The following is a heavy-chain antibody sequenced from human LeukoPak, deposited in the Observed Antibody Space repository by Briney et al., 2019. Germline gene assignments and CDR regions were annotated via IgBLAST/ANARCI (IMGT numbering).Heavy chain of an antibody. D-gene: IGHD1-26*01. CDR2: MNPNSGNT. CDR1: GYTFTSYD. CDR3: ARNKRELLDNWFDP. V-gene: IGHV1-8*01. J-gene: IGHJ5*02. Sequence: ASVKVSCKASGYTFTSYDINWVRQATGQGLEWMGWMNPNSGNTGYAQKFQGRVTMTRNTSISTAYMELSSLRSEDTAVYYCARNKRELLDNWFDPWGQGTLVTVSS.